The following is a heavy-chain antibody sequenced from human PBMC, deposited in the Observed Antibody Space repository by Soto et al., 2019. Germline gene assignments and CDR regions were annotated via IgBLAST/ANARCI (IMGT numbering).Heavy chain of an antibody. CDR1: GFTFSSYA. Sequence: QVQLVESGGGVVQPGRSLRLSCAASGFTFSSYAMHWVRQAPGKGLEWVAVISYDGSNKYYADSVKGRFTISRDNSKNTLYMQMNSLRAEDTAVYYCARAEIAVADTYWGQGTLVTVSS. CDR2: ISYDGSNK. J-gene: IGHJ4*02. D-gene: IGHD6-19*01. V-gene: IGHV3-30-3*01. CDR3: ARAEIAVADTY.